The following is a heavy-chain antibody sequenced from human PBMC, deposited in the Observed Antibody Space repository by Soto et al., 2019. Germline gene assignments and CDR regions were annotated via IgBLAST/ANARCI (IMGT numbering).Heavy chain of an antibody. D-gene: IGHD3-3*01. CDR1: GGSISSYY. Sequence: SDTLSLTCTVSGGSISSYYWSWIRQPPGKGLEWIGYIYYSGSTNYNPSLKSRVTISVDTSKNQFSLKLSSVTAADTAVYYCARLRYYDFWSGYLDMDVWGKGTTVT. CDR2: IYYSGST. V-gene: IGHV4-59*08. J-gene: IGHJ6*03. CDR3: ARLRYYDFWSGYLDMDV.